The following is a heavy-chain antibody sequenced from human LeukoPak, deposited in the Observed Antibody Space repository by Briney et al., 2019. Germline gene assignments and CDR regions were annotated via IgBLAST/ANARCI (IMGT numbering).Heavy chain of an antibody. J-gene: IGHJ4*02. CDR1: GIISSYW. Sequence: PGGSLRLSCAASGIISSYWMTWVRQAPGKGLEWVANIKQDGSGRYYVDSVKGRFTISRDNAKNSLYLQMDSLRAEDTAVYYCAILRTASDDYWGQGTLVTVSS. CDR3: AILRTASDDY. V-gene: IGHV3-7*01. CDR2: IKQDGSGR. D-gene: IGHD6-13*01.